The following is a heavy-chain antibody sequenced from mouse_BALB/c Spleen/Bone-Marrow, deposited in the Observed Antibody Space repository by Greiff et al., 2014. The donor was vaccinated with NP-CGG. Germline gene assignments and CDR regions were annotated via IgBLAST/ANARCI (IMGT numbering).Heavy chain of an antibody. CDR3: SRLSYDYDGAWFAY. J-gene: IGHJ3*01. Sequence: EKRKERGGRKGSGGSYTYYPDSVKGRFTISRDNAKNTLYLQMSSLKSEDTAMYYCSRLSYDYDGAWFAYRGQGTLVTVSA. CDR2: KGSGGSYT. V-gene: IGHV5-6*01. D-gene: IGHD2-4*01.